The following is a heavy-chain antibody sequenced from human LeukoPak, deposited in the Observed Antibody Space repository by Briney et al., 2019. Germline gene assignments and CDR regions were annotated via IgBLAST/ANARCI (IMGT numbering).Heavy chain of an antibody. D-gene: IGHD3-22*01. CDR1: GFTFSSYA. V-gene: IGHV3-23*01. CDR2: ISGSGGST. CDR3: AKDLVSGDTYYYDSSGYPDDAFDI. Sequence: GGSLRLSCAASGFTFSSYAMSWVRQAPGKGLEWVSAISGSGGSTYYADSVKGRFTISRDNSKNTLYLQMNSLRAEDTAVYYCAKDLVSGDTYYYDSSGYPDDAFDIWGQGTMVTVSS. J-gene: IGHJ3*02.